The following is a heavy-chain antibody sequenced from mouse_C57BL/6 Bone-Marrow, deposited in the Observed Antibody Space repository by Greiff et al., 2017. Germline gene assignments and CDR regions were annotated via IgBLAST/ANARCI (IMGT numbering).Heavy chain of an antibody. D-gene: IGHD2-12*01. CDR1: GFTFSSYA. V-gene: IGHV5-4*01. CDR3: SRDKAQAYYSDY. CDR2: ISAGGSYT. Sequence: DVHLVESGGGLVKPGGSLKLSCAASGFTFSSYAMSWVRQTPEKRLEWVATISAGGSYTYYPDNVKGRFTISRDNAKNNRYLQMRHLKSEDTAMDYYSRDKAQAYYSDYWGQGTSLTVSS. J-gene: IGHJ4*01.